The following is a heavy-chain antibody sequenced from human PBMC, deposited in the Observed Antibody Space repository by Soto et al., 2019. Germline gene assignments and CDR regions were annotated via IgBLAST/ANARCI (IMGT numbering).Heavy chain of an antibody. J-gene: IGHJ5*02. CDR3: SFGNMITFGGLINWFDP. CDR1: GGYISSGGYC. CDR2: IYDSGSA. Sequence: PSETQTLPCAVPGGYISSGGYCWSWIRQPPGQGLEWIGHIYDSGSAYYNPSLKSRVTISVDTSKNQFSLKLSSVTAADTAVYYFSFGNMITFGGLINWFDPWGQGTLVTVS. D-gene: IGHD3-16*01. V-gene: IGHV4-30-2*02.